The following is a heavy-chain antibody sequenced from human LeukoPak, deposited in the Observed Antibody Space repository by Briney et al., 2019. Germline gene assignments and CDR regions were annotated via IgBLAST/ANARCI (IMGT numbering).Heavy chain of an antibody. CDR2: IYYSGST. J-gene: IGHJ4*02. Sequence: PSETLFLTCTVSGGSISSSSYYWGWIRQPPGKGLEWIGSIYYSGSTYYNPSLKSRVTISVDTSKNQFSLKLSSVTAADTAVYYCAREREGAYYYDSSGYVDYWGQGTLVTVSS. CDR3: AREREGAYYYDSSGYVDY. CDR1: GGSISSSSYY. D-gene: IGHD3-22*01. V-gene: IGHV4-39*02.